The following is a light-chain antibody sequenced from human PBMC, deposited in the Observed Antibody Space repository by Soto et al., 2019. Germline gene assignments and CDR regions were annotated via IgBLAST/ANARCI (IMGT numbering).Light chain of an antibody. Sequence: IGLTQSPATLSLSPGERATLSCRASQSVSSYLAWYQQKPGQAPRLLIYGASSRATGIPDRFSGSGSGTDFTLTISRLEPEDFAVYYCQQYGSSPRPFGQGTKA. V-gene: IGKV3-20*01. CDR1: QSVSSY. CDR2: GAS. CDR3: QQYGSSPRP. J-gene: IGKJ1*01.